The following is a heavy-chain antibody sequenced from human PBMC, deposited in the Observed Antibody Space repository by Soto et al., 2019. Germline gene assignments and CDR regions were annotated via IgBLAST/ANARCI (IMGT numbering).Heavy chain of an antibody. Sequence: QVQLVQSGAEVKKPGSSVKVSCKSSGGTFSSYAISWVRQAPGQGLEWMGGSIPIFGTANYAQKFQGRVTITADESTRTAYMELSSLRSEDTAVYYCARGDVLVVPAATRADRYYVLDYWGQGTLVTVSS. CDR1: GGTFSSYA. CDR3: ARGDVLVVPAATRADRYYVLDY. V-gene: IGHV1-69*01. J-gene: IGHJ4*02. CDR2: SIPIFGTA. D-gene: IGHD2-2*01.